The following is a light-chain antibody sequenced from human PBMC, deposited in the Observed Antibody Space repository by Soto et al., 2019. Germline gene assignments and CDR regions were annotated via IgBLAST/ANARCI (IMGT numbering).Light chain of an antibody. CDR1: QSVSRY. CDR2: DAF. Sequence: EIVLTQSPATLSLSPGERATLSCRASQSVSRYLSWYQQTPGQGPRLLIYDAFNRATGIPARFSGSGSGTDFTLTISSLEPEDFAVYYCQQRSNWPQVTFGGGTKVDIK. CDR3: QQRSNWPQVT. V-gene: IGKV3-11*01. J-gene: IGKJ4*01.